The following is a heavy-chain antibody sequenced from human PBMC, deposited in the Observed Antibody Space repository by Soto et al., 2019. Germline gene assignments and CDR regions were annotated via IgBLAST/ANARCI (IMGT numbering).Heavy chain of an antibody. J-gene: IGHJ4*02. CDR2: IKSKTDGGTT. D-gene: IGHD5-12*01. CDR3: TTDLRRDGYNY. CDR1: GFTFSNAC. Sequence: EVQLVESGGGLVKPGGSLRLSCAASGFTFSNACMSWVRQAPGKGLEWVGRIKSKTDGGTTDYAAPVKGRFTISRDDSKNTLYLQMNSLKTEDTAVYYCTTDLRRDGYNYWGQGTLVTVSS. V-gene: IGHV3-15*01.